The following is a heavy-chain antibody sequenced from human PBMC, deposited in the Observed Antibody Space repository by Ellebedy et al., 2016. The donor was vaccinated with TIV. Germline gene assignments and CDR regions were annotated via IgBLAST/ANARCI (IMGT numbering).Heavy chain of an antibody. J-gene: IGHJ6*02. V-gene: IGHV4-34*01. CDR3: ARGRSGSNYRYYYYYGMDV. D-gene: IGHD1-26*01. Sequence: SETLSLXCTVSGGSISGYYWSWIRQPPGKGLEWIGEINHSRSTNYNPSLKSRVTISVDTSKNQFSLKLSSVTAADTAVYYCARGRSGSNYRYYYYYGMDVWGQGTTVTVSS. CDR1: GGSISGYY. CDR2: INHSRST.